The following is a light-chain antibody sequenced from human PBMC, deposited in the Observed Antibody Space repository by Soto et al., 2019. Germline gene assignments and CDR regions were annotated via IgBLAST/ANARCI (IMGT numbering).Light chain of an antibody. J-gene: IGLJ3*02. CDR1: RSDIGAYNF. V-gene: IGLV2-14*01. CDR3: SSYTGSTTWV. CDR2: DVI. Sequence: QSALTQPASVSGSPGQSITISCTGTRSDIGAYNFVSWYQQHSGKAPKLVIYDVINRPSGVSNRFSGSKSGNTASLTISGLQLEDEADYYCSSYTGSTTWVFGGGTKLTVL.